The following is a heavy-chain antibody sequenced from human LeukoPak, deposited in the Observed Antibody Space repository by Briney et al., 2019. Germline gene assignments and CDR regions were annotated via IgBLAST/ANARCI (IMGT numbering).Heavy chain of an antibody. V-gene: IGHV5-51*01. CDR3: ARHSKGRLGELSLYGMDV. CDR2: IYPDDSDT. J-gene: IGHJ6*02. CDR1: GYSFTDFW. D-gene: IGHD3-16*02. Sequence: GESLKISCKGSGYSFTDFWIAWVRQMPGKGLEWMGIIYPDDSDTRYSPSFQGQVTISADKSISTAYLQWGSLKASDTAMYYCARHSKGRLGELSLYGMDVWGQGTTVTVSS.